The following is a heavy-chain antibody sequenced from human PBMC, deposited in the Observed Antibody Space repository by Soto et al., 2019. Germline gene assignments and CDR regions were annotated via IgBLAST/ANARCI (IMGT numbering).Heavy chain of an antibody. J-gene: IGHJ4*02. CDR2: IYYSGST. V-gene: IGHV4-39*01. Sequence: SETLSLTCTVSGGSISSSSYYWGWIRQPPGKGLEWIGSIYYSGSTYYNPSLKSRVTISVDTSKNQFSLKLSSVTAADTAVYYCARSLDYPLFDYWGQGTLVTVSS. CDR3: ARSLDYPLFDY. CDR1: GGSISSSSYY. D-gene: IGHD4-17*01.